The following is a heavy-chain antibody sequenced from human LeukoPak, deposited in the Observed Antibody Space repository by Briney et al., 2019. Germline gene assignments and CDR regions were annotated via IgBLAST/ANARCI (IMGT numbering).Heavy chain of an antibody. Sequence: SETLSLTCAVYGGSFSGYYWSWIRQPPGKGLEWIGEINHSGSTNYNPSLKSRVTISVDTSKNQFSLKLSSVTAADTAVYYCARHYSYCSGGSRWPPVAFDIWGQGTMVTVSS. CDR1: GGSFSGYY. D-gene: IGHD2-15*01. CDR2: INHSGST. CDR3: ARHYSYCSGGSRWPPVAFDI. V-gene: IGHV4-34*01. J-gene: IGHJ3*02.